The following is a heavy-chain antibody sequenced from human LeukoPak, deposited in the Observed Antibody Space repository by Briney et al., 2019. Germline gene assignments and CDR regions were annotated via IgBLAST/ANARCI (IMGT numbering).Heavy chain of an antibody. V-gene: IGHV3-30*02. CDR2: IRYDGSNK. CDR1: GFTFSSYG. Sequence: AGGSLRLSCAAPGFTFSSYGMHWVRQAPGKGLEWVAFIRYDGSNKYYADSVKGRFTISRDNSKNTMYLQMNSLSAEDTAEYYCAKDLDYYDSSGYFSSEVDYWGQGTLVTVSS. CDR3: AKDLDYYDSSGYFSSEVDY. D-gene: IGHD3-22*01. J-gene: IGHJ4*02.